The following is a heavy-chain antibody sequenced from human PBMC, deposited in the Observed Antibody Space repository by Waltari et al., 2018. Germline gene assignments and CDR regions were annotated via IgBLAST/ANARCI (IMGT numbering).Heavy chain of an antibody. J-gene: IGHJ4*02. V-gene: IGHV3-30*18. CDR2: IWYDGSNK. D-gene: IGHD3-10*01. CDR1: GFTFCSYG. Sequence: QVQLVESGGGVVQPGRSLRLSCAASGFTFCSYGMHWVRQAPGKGLEWVAVIWYDGSNKYYADSVKGRFTISRDNSKNTLYLQMNSLRAEDTAVYYCAKGSWFGELLYLGYWGQGTLVTVSS. CDR3: AKGSWFGELLYLGY.